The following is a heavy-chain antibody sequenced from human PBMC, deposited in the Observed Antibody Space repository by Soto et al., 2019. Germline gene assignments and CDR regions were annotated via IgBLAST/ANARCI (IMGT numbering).Heavy chain of an antibody. Sequence: ASVKVSCKASGGTFSSYAISWVRQAPGQGLEWMGGIIPIFGTANYAQKFQGRVTITADESTSQFSLRLRSVTAADTAVYYCARLLNGVMHSNWFDPWGQGTLVTVS. D-gene: IGHD3-16*01. V-gene: IGHV1-69*13. CDR1: GGTFSSYA. CDR3: ARLLNGVMHSNWFDP. J-gene: IGHJ5*02. CDR2: IIPIFGTA.